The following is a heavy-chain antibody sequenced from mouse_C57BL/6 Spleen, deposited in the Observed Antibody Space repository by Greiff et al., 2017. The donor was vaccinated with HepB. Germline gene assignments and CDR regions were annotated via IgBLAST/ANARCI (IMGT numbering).Heavy chain of an antibody. CDR1: GFTFSSYA. J-gene: IGHJ2*01. D-gene: IGHD4-1*01. CDR3: AREGRRTGTGDY. V-gene: IGHV5-4*01. CDR2: ISDGGSYT. Sequence: EVKLMESGGGLVKPGGSLKLSCAASGFTFSSYAMSWVRQTPEKRLEWVATISDGGSYTYYPDNVKGRFTISRDNAKNNLYLQMSHLKSEDTAMYFCAREGRRTGTGDYWGQGTTLTVSS.